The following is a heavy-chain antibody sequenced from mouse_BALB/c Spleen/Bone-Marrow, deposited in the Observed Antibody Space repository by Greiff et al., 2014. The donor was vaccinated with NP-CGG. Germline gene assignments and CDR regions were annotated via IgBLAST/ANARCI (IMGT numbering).Heavy chain of an antibody. D-gene: IGHD2-14*01. V-gene: IGHV1-39*01. CDR3: ARSRYDGTYWYFDV. Sequence: VQLQQSGPELEKPGASVKISCKASGNSFTANNMNWVKQSNGKSLEWIGNIDLYYGGTSYNQKFKGKATLTVDKSSSTAYMQLKSLTSEHSAVYYCARSRYDGTYWYFDVWGAGTTVTVSS. CDR2: IDLYYGGT. J-gene: IGHJ1*01. CDR1: GNSFTANN.